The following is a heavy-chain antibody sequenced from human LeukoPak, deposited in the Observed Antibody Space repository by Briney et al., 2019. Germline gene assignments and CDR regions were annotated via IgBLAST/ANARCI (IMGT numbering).Heavy chain of an antibody. Sequence: TSETLSLTCTVSGASISKYYGSWIRQPPGKGLEWIGYIDYSGNTNHNPSLKSRITISVDMSKNQFSLKLSSVTAADTALYYCAREKTSRSSFVYDYWGQGTLVTVSS. D-gene: IGHD1-26*01. J-gene: IGHJ4*02. CDR1: GASISKYY. CDR2: IDYSGNT. CDR3: AREKTSRSSFVYDY. V-gene: IGHV4-59*01.